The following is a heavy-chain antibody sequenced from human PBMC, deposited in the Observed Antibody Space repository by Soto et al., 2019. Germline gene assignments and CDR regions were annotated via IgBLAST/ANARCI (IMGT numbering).Heavy chain of an antibody. CDR2: INPNSGGT. D-gene: IGHD3-3*01. CDR3: ARVGRGYYDFWSGYRAGDGMDV. J-gene: IGHJ6*02. Sequence: GASVKVSCKASGYTFTGYYMHWVRQAPGQGLEWMGWINPNSGGTNYAQKFQGWVTMTRDTSTSTAYMELRSLRSDDTAVYYCARVGRGYYDFWSGYRAGDGMDVWGQGTTVTVSS. V-gene: IGHV1-2*04. CDR1: GYTFTGYY.